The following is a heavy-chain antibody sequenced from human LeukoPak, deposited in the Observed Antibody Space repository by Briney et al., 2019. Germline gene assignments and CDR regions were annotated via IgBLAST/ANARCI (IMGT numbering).Heavy chain of an antibody. CDR2: ISWDGGST. CDR1: GFTFDDYA. CDR3: AKDADSSGCPDY. J-gene: IGHJ4*02. V-gene: IGHV3-43D*03. Sequence: GGSLRLSCAASGFTFDDYAMHWVRQAPGKGLGWVSLISWDGGSTYYADSVKGRFTISRDNSKNSLYLQMNSLRAEDTALYYCAKDADSSGCPDYWGQGTLVTVSS. D-gene: IGHD6-19*01.